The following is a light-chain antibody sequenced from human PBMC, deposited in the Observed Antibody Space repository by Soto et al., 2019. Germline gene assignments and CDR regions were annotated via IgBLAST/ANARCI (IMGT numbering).Light chain of an antibody. CDR2: DAS. V-gene: IGKV3-11*01. Sequence: EIVLTQSPATLSLSPGERATLSCRASQSVSSYLAWYQQTPGQAPRLLIYDASNRATGIPARFSGSGSRTDFTLTISSLEPEDFAVYYCQQRTNWPPTFGGGTKVEIK. CDR1: QSVSSY. J-gene: IGKJ4*01. CDR3: QQRTNWPPT.